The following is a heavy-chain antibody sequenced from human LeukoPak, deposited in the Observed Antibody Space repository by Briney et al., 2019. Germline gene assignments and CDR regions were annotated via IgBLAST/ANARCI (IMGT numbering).Heavy chain of an antibody. J-gene: IGHJ6*03. Sequence: GGSLRLSCAASGFTFSSYWMSWVRQAPGKGLEWVANIKQDGSEKYYVDSVKGRFTISRDNAKNSLYLQMNSLRAEDTAVHYCAREGLRFLEWLLDYYYMDVWGKGTTVTVSS. CDR1: GFTFSSYW. CDR2: IKQDGSEK. CDR3: AREGLRFLEWLLDYYYMDV. V-gene: IGHV3-7*01. D-gene: IGHD3-3*01.